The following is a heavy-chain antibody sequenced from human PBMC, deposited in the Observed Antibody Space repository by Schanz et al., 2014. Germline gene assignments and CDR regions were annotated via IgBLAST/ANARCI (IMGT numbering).Heavy chain of an antibody. CDR2: IIPIHGIV. CDR3: ARGGGPEDGFDI. D-gene: IGHD5-12*01. CDR1: GGTFSSFG. J-gene: IGHJ3*02. Sequence: QVQLEQSGAEVKKPGSSVKVSCKASGGTFSSFGINWVRQAPGQGLEWMGRIIPIHGIVNYAQRFQDRVRITADKSTSTAYMELSSLRSDDTAVYYCARGGGPEDGFDIWGQGTMLTVSS. V-gene: IGHV1-69*04.